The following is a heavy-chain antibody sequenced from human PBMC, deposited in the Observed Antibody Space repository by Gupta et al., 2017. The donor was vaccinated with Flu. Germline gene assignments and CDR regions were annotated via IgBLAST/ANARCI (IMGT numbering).Heavy chain of an antibody. CDR2: MNPKRGNT. J-gene: IGHJ4*02. D-gene: IGHD2-15*01. V-gene: IGHV1-8*01. CDR1: GYTFTSYD. Sequence: QVQLVQSGAEVKKPGASVKVSCKASGYTFTSYDINWVRQATGQGLEWVGLMNPKRGNTGYAQKFQVRVTMARNTSRSTASMELSSLISEDTAVYYCARGVAGGNEIDYWGQGTLVTVSS. CDR3: ARGVAGGNEIDY.